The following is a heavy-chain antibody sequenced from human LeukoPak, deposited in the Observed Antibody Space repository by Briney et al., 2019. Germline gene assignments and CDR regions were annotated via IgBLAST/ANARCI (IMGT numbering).Heavy chain of an antibody. CDR1: GYTFTSYD. CDR2: MSPNSGNT. Sequence: GASVKISRKASGYTFTSYDINWMRQATGQGLEWMGWMSPNSGNTGYAQKFQGRVTMTRNTSISTAYMELSSLRSEDTAVYYCARSFSEMDVWGQGTTVTVSS. V-gene: IGHV1-8*01. CDR3: ARSFSEMDV. J-gene: IGHJ6*02. D-gene: IGHD1-14*01.